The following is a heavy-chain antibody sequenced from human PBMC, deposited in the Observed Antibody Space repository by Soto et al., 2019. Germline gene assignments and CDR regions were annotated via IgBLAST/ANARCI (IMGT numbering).Heavy chain of an antibody. CDR2: ISYDGSNK. CDR1: GFTFSSYG. J-gene: IGHJ4*02. Sequence: GGSLRLSCAASGFTFSSYGMHWVRQAPGKGLEWVAVISYDGSNKYYADSVKVRFTISRDNSKNTLYLQMNSPRAEDTAVYYCAKNHHSWTFDYWGQGTLVTVSS. D-gene: IGHD6-13*01. V-gene: IGHV3-30*18. CDR3: AKNHHSWTFDY.